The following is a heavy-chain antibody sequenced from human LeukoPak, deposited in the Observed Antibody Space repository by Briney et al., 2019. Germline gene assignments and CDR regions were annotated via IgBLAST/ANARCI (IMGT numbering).Heavy chain of an antibody. CDR2: IYYTGRT. J-gene: IGHJ3*02. CDR3: ARRGSMGGSFVGAFDI. CDR1: GDSFSRNTYS. V-gene: IGHV4-39*01. D-gene: IGHD1-26*01. Sequence: SETLSLTCTVSGDSFSRNTYSWGWIRQPPGKGLEWIGSIYYTGRTFYNPSLKSRVTISVDASKNQFSLKLSSVTAADTAVYYCARRGSMGGSFVGAFDIWGQGTMVTVSS.